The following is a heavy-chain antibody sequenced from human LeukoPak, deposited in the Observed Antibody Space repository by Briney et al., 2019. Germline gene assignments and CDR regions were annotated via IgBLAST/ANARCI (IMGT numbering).Heavy chain of an antibody. D-gene: IGHD4/OR15-4a*01. CDR3: ARRAGAYSHPYDY. Sequence: GGSLRLSCAASGFTFSSYWMSWVRQAPGKGLEWVANIKKDGSEKYYVDSVKGRFTISRDNSKNTLYLQMNSLRAEDTAVYYCARRAGAYSHPYDYWGQGTLVTVSS. CDR2: IKKDGSEK. V-gene: IGHV3-7*03. CDR1: GFTFSSYW. J-gene: IGHJ4*02.